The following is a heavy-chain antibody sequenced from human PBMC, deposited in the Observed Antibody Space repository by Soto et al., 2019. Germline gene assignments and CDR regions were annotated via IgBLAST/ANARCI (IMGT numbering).Heavy chain of an antibody. CDR2: INHRGST. CDR3: ARSFAVAAAGPVDY. V-gene: IGHV4-34*01. Sequence: SETLSLTCAVYGGSFSGYYWSWIRQPPGKGLEWIGEINHRGSTNYNPSLKSRVTISVDTSKNQFSLKLSSVTAADTAVYYCARSFAVAAAGPVDYWGQGTLVTVSS. CDR1: GGSFSGYY. D-gene: IGHD6-13*01. J-gene: IGHJ4*02.